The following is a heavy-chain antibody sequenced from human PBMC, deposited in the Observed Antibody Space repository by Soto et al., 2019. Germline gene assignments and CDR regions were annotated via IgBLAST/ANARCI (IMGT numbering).Heavy chain of an antibody. CDR1: GGSISSSSYY. CDR2: IYYSGST. V-gene: IGHV4-39*02. J-gene: IGHJ6*02. CDR3: ARDRSQSRWGMDV. Sequence: PSETLSLTCTVSGGSISSSSYYWGWIRQPPGKGLEWIGSIYYSGSTYYNPSLKSRVTISVDTSKNQFSLKLSSVTAADTAVYYCARDRSQSRWGMDVWGQGTTVTVSS. D-gene: IGHD2-15*01.